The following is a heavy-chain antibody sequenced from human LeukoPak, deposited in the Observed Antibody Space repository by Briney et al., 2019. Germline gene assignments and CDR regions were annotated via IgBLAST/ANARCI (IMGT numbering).Heavy chain of an antibody. CDR3: AKDLRQWLVVENWFDP. D-gene: IGHD6-19*01. CDR2: ISGSGCRT. Sequence: GGSLRLSCAASGFTFSSYAMSWVRQAPGKGLEWVSAISGSGCRTYYADSVKGRFTISRDNSKNTLYLQMNSLRAEDTAVYYCAKDLRQWLVVENWFDPWGQGTLVTVSS. CDR1: GFTFSSYA. J-gene: IGHJ5*02. V-gene: IGHV3-23*01.